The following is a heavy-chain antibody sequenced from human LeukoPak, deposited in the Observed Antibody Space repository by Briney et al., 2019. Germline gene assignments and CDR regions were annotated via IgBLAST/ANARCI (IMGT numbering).Heavy chain of an antibody. J-gene: IGHJ5*02. CDR3: ARGGSSWGNWFDP. Sequence: PSETLSLTCTFSGGSIISGGYYWSWIRQHPGKGLEWIGYIYYSGSTYYNPSLKSRVNISVDTSKNQFSLKLSSVTAADTAVYYCARGGSSWGNWFDPWGQGTLVTVSS. V-gene: IGHV4-31*03. CDR2: IYYSGST. CDR1: GGSIISGGYY. D-gene: IGHD6-13*01.